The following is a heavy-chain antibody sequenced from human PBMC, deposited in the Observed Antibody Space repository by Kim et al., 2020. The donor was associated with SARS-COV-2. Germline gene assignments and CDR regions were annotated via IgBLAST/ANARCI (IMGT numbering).Heavy chain of an antibody. D-gene: IGHD2-21*02. J-gene: IGHJ4*02. CDR3: AREDQGLPFDY. V-gene: IGHV1-69*01. Sequence: ANDAQKFQGRVTITADESTSTAYMELSSLRSEDTAVYYCAREDQGLPFDYWGQGTLVTVSS. CDR2: A.